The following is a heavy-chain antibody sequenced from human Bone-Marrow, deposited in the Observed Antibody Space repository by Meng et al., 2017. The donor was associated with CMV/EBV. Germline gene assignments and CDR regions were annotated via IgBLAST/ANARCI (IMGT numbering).Heavy chain of an antibody. CDR3: AKDKGVPKYQLLYMEGFDY. Sequence: SLKISCAASGFTFSSYAMSWVRQAPGKGLEWVSGISWNSGSIGYADSVKGRFTISRDNAKNSLYLQMNSLRAEDTAVYYCAKDKGVPKYQLLYMEGFDYWGQGTLVTVSS. CDR1: GFTFSSYA. V-gene: IGHV3-9*01. CDR2: ISWNSGSI. D-gene: IGHD2-2*02. J-gene: IGHJ4*02.